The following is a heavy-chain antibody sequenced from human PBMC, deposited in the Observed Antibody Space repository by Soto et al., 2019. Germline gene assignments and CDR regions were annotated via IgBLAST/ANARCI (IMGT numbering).Heavy chain of an antibody. Sequence: QVQLVQSGAEVKKPGSSVKVSCKASGGTFSSYTISWVRQAPGQGLEWMGRIIPILGIANYAQKFQGRVTITADKSTSTAYMELSSLRSEDTAVYYCAREGPPIAPPDWGQGTLVTGSS. CDR3: AREGPPIAPPD. V-gene: IGHV1-69*08. D-gene: IGHD6-13*01. CDR2: IIPILGIA. J-gene: IGHJ4*02. CDR1: GGTFSSYT.